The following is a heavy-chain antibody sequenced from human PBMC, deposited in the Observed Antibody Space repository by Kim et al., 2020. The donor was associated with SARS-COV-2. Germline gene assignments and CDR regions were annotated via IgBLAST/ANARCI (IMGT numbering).Heavy chain of an antibody. Sequence: SETLSLTCAVYGGSFSGYYWSWIRQPPGKGLEWIGEINHSGSTNYNPSLKSRVTISVDTSKNQFSLKLSSVTAADTAVYYCARVPPPWGSYQHDPWGQGTLVTVSS. CDR1: GGSFSGYY. V-gene: IGHV4-34*01. CDR2: INHSGST. J-gene: IGHJ5*02. CDR3: ARVPPPWGSYQHDP. D-gene: IGHD1-26*01.